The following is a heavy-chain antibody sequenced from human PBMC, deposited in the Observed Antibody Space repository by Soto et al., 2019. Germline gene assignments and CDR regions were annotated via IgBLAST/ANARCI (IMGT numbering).Heavy chain of an antibody. CDR3: ARLPDIAVVTPYDAFDI. V-gene: IGHV4-39*01. D-gene: IGHD6-19*01. CDR1: GGSISSSSYY. J-gene: IGHJ3*02. Sequence: QLQLQESGPGLVKPSETLSLTCTVSGGSISSSSYYWGWIRQPPGKGLEWIGSSYYSGSSYYNPSLKSRVTISVDTSKNQFSLKLSSVTAADTAVYYCARLPDIAVVTPYDAFDIWGQGTMVTVSS. CDR2: SYYSGSS.